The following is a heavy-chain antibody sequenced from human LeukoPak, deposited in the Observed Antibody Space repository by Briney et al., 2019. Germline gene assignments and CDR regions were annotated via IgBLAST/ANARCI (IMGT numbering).Heavy chain of an antibody. CDR3: ASGGFGAPNWFDP. J-gene: IGHJ5*02. CDR1: GGSFSGYY. CDR2: INHSGST. Sequence: PSETLSLTCAVYGGSFSGYYWSWIRQPPGKGLEWIGEINHSGSTNYNPSLKSRVTISVDTSKNQFSLKLSSVTAADTAVYYCASGGFGAPNWFDPWGQGTLVTVSS. D-gene: IGHD3-10*01. V-gene: IGHV4-34*01.